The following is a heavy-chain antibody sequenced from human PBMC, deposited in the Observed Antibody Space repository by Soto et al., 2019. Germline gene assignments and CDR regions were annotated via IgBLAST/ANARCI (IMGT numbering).Heavy chain of an antibody. D-gene: IGHD6-6*01. CDR2: IYYSGST. CDR3: AREVIAARRIGDNKWFDP. Sequence: SETLSLTCTVSGGSISSYYWSWIRQPPGKGLEWIGYIYYSGSTNYNPSLKSRVTISVDTSKNQFSLKLSSVTAADTAVYYCAREVIAARRIGDNKWFDPWGQGTLVTVSS. CDR1: GGSISSYY. V-gene: IGHV4-59*01. J-gene: IGHJ5*02.